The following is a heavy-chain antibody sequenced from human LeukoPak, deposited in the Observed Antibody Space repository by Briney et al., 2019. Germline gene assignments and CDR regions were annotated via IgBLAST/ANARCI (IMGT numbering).Heavy chain of an antibody. J-gene: IGHJ4*02. Sequence: SETLSLTCAVYGGSFSGYYWSWIRQPPGKGLEWIGEINHSGNTNYNPSLKSRVTTSVDTSKNQFSLKLSSVTAADTAVYYCARVNPGLRYFGYWGQGTLVTVSS. CDR2: INHSGNT. V-gene: IGHV4-34*01. CDR3: ARVNPGLRYFGY. CDR1: GGSFSGYY. D-gene: IGHD3-9*01.